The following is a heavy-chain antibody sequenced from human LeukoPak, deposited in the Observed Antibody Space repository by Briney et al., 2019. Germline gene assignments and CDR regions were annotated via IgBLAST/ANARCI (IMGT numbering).Heavy chain of an antibody. CDR1: GGSFSGYY. D-gene: IGHD2-15*01. Sequence: SETLSLTCAVYGGSFSGYYWSWIRQPPGKGLEWIGEINHSGSTNYNPSLKSRVTISVDTSKNQFSLKLSSVTAADTAMYYCARRGSYSWDYWGQGTLVTVSS. J-gene: IGHJ4*02. V-gene: IGHV4-34*01. CDR2: INHSGST. CDR3: ARRGSYSWDY.